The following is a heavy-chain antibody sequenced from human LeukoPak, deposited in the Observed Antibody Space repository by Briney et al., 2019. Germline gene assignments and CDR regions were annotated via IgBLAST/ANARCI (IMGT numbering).Heavy chain of an antibody. J-gene: IGHJ6*03. CDR2: INPSGST. CDR3: ARGRQEISMILVVMTGVSNYLDV. Sequence: PSETLSLTCAVYGGSFSGYYWTWIRQSPGKGLEWIGEINPSGSTYYNPSLKSRLTISRDTSKNQFSLRLSSVTAADTAVYYCARGRQEISMILVVMTGVSNYLDVWGKGTTVTVS. D-gene: IGHD3-22*01. V-gene: IGHV4-34*01. CDR1: GGSFSGYY.